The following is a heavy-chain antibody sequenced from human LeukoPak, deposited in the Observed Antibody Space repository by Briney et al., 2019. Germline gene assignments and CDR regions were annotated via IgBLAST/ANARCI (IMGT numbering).Heavy chain of an antibody. V-gene: IGHV3-30*02. CDR3: AKPYYDFWSGYWGDWFDP. CDR2: IRDGGSKK. CDR1: GFTFSSYG. D-gene: IGHD3-3*01. Sequence: GGALRLSCAAPGFTFSSYGMHGVRQAPGKGLEWGAFIRDGGSKKYYADSVKVRFTISRDNSKNTLYLQMHSLRAEDTAVYYCAKPYYDFWSGYWGDWFDPWGQGTLVTVSS. J-gene: IGHJ5*02.